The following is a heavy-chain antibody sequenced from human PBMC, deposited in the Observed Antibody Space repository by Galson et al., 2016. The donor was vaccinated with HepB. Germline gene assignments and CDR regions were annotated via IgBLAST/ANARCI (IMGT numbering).Heavy chain of an antibody. V-gene: IGHV4-38-2*02. CDR2: VFHTGST. Sequence: SETLSLTCTVSGDSISDGSYWGWIRQPPGKGLEWIGSVFHTGSTYYSPSLKSRVAISVDTSKNEISLKLTSVTAADTAVYFCASQGREYLLRSDYWGRGTLVTVSS. J-gene: IGHJ4*02. CDR1: GDSISDGSY. CDR3: ASQGREYLLRSDY. D-gene: IGHD2-21*01.